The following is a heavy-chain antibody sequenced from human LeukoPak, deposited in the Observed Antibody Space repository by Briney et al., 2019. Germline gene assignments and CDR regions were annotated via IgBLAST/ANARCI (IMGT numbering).Heavy chain of an antibody. J-gene: IGHJ3*02. CDR1: GFTFSSYS. CDR3: ARVPTHDSSGYYLEEGDAFDI. V-gene: IGHV3-21*01. D-gene: IGHD3-22*01. CDR2: ISSSSSYI. Sequence: GGSLRLSCAASGFTFSSYSMNWVRQAPGKGLEWVSSISSSSSYIYYADSVKGRFTISRDNAKNSLCLQMNSLRAEDTAVYYCARVPTHDSSGYYLEEGDAFDIWGQGTMVAVSS.